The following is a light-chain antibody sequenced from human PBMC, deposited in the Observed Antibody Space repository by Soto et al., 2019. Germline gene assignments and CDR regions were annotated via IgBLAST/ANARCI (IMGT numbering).Light chain of an antibody. CDR3: QQYGPYLLT. Sequence: DIKMTQSPTSLSASVGDRVTITCQASQDITNHLNWYQQKPGKAPELLIYEASNLETGVPSRFSGGGSGTHFTLTISSLQPEDIATYYCQQYGPYLLTFGPGTKVH. J-gene: IGKJ3*01. CDR2: EAS. CDR1: QDITNH. V-gene: IGKV1-33*01.